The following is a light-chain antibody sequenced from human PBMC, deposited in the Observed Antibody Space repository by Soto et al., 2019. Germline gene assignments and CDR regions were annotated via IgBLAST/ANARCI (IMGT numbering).Light chain of an antibody. V-gene: IGKV3-11*01. CDR3: QQRSDWPSA. CDR1: QSISDY. CDR2: DAS. J-gene: IGKJ4*01. Sequence: PGESATLSCKASQSISDYLAWYQQKPGQAPSLLIYDASNRATGIPARFSGSGSGTDFSLTISSLEPEDFAVYYCQQRSDWPSAFGGGTTVEIK.